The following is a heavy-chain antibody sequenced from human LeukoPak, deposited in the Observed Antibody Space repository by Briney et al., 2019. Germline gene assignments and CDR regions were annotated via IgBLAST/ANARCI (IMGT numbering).Heavy chain of an antibody. Sequence: PGGSLRLSCAASGFTFSNYAMRWVRQAPGKGLEWVSAISGSGDGTNYADSVKGPFTISRDNSKNTLYLEMNSLRAEDTAGYYCAKVGAVGTRFYYYYMDVWGKGTTVTVSS. CDR3: AKVGAVGTRFYYYYMDV. CDR1: GFTFSNYA. J-gene: IGHJ6*03. V-gene: IGHV3-23*01. CDR2: ISGSGDGT. D-gene: IGHD6-19*01.